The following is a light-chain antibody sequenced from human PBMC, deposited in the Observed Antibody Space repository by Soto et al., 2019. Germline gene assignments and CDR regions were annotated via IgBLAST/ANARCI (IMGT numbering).Light chain of an antibody. Sequence: DIQMAQSPSSLSASVGDRVTITCRARESISSNLNWYQQKPGKAPKLLIYAASSLQSGVPSRFSGSGSGTDFTLTISSLQPEDFATYYCQQSYSTRMYTFGQGTKLEIK. J-gene: IGKJ2*01. CDR2: AAS. CDR1: ESISSN. V-gene: IGKV1-39*01. CDR3: QQSYSTRMYT.